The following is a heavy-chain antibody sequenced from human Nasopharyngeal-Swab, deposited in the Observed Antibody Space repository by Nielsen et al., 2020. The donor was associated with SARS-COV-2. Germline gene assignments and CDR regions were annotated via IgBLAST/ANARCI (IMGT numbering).Heavy chain of an antibody. CDR1: GGSVSSGSYS. J-gene: IGHJ4*02. V-gene: IGHV4-61*01. D-gene: IGHD2-15*01. CDR2: IYYTGST. CDR3: ARIDYSRARSFDS. Sequence: SETLSLTCTVSGGSVSSGSYSWTWIRQPPGKGLEWIGYIYYTGSTYYNPSLKSRLTISRDTSKNQFSLQLTSVTAADTAVYFCARIDYSRARSFDSWGQGTLVTVSS.